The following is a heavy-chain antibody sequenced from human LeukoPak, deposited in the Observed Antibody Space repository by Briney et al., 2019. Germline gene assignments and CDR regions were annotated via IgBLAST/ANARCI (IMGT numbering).Heavy chain of an antibody. V-gene: IGHV5-51*01. J-gene: IGHJ5*02. D-gene: IGHD3-10*01. CDR2: IYPDDSET. CDR3: ARLTIRMLRGAYSGVGWFDP. Sequence: GESLKISCKGGGYTFTNYWIVWVRQMPGKGLEWMGVIYPDDSETKYSPSFQGQVTISADKSLSTAYLQWSSLKASDTAMYYCARLTIRMLRGAYSGVGWFDPWGQGTLVTVSS. CDR1: GYTFTNYW.